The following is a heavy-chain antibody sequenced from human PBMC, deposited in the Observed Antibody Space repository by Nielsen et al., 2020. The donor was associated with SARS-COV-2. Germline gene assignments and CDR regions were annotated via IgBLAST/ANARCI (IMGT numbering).Heavy chain of an antibody. J-gene: IGHJ6*02. V-gene: IGHV4-34*01. D-gene: IGHD5-12*01. CDR3: ARGGGGYDWDYYYYGMDV. CDR2: MNDSGRT. Sequence: SETLSLTCAAYGESFSGYYWSWIRQSPGKGLEWIGEMNDSGRTNYNPSLKSRVTTSVDTSKNQFSLKLSSVTAADTAVYYCARGGGGYDWDYYYYGMDVWGQGTTVTVSS. CDR1: GESFSGYY.